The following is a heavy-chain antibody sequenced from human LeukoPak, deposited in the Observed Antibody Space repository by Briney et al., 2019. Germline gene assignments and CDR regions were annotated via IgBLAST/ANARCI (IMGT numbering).Heavy chain of an antibody. CDR2: FDPEDGET. CDR1: GYTLTELS. CDR3: ATLYSVAATDAFDF. D-gene: IGHD2-15*01. V-gene: IGHV1-24*01. J-gene: IGHJ3*01. Sequence: GASVKVSCKVPGYTLTELSMHWVRQAPGKGLEWMGGFDPEDGETIYAQKFQGRVTMTEDTSTDTAYMELSSLRSEDTAVYYCATLYSVAATDAFDFWGQGTMVTVSS.